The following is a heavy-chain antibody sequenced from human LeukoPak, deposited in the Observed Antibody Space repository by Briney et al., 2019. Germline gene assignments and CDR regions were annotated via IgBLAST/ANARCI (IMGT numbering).Heavy chain of an antibody. D-gene: IGHD2-15*01. V-gene: IGHV3-7*01. CDR3: ANSFPSCLDGSCAL. CDR2: IRSDGSVK. CDR1: GFTFSRYA. J-gene: IGHJ1*01. Sequence: PGGSLRLSCAASGFTFSRYAMSWVRQAPGKGLECVSNIRSDGSVKNYVHAERGRFPISRDNAKHSLSLQLEHVRADDTAMYYCANSFPSCLDGSCALGGQGPLVLVPS.